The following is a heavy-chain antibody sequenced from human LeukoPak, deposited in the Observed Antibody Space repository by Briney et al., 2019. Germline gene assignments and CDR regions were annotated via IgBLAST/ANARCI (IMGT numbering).Heavy chain of an antibody. V-gene: IGHV1-2*06. CDR3: ARNNFDNWFDP. J-gene: IGHJ5*02. CDR1: GYTFTGYY. D-gene: IGHD5-24*01. Sequence: ASAKVSCKASGYTFTGYYMHWVRQAPGQGLEWMGRINPNSGGTNYAQKFQGRVTMTRDTSISTAYMELSRLRSDDTAVYYCARNNFDNWFDPWGQGTLVTVSS. CDR2: INPNSGGT.